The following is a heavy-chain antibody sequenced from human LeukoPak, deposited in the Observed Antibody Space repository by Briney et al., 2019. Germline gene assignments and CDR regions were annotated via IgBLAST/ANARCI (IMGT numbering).Heavy chain of an antibody. CDR3: ARDQFGGSYYFDY. J-gene: IGHJ4*02. Sequence: SETLSLTCTVYGGSFSGYYWSWIRQPPGKGLEWIGEINHSGSTNYNPSLKSRVTIPVDTSKNQFSLTLSSVTAADTAVYYCARDQFGGSYYFDYWGQGTLVTVSS. CDR2: INHSGST. V-gene: IGHV4-34*01. CDR1: GGSFSGYY. D-gene: IGHD1-26*01.